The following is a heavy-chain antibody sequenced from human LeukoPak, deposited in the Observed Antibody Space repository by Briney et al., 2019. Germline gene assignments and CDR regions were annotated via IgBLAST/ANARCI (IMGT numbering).Heavy chain of an antibody. CDR2: VIISSITI. V-gene: IGHV3-11*01. CDR3: AWTWNYNNWFDP. D-gene: IGHD1-7*01. Sequence: PGGSLRPSCAASGFTFSDYYMRWIRQAPGKGMGWFSLVIISSITIYYADSVKGRFTISRDNAKNTLYLQMNSLRAEDTAVDYCAWTWNYNNWFDPWGQGTLVTVSS. J-gene: IGHJ5*02. CDR1: GFTFSDYY.